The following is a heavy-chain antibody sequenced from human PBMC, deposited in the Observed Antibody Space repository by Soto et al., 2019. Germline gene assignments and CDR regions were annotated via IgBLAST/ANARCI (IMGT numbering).Heavy chain of an antibody. D-gene: IGHD3-10*01. Sequence: SGPTLVNPTQTITLTCTFSGFSLSTSGVGVGWIRQPPGKALEWLALIYWDDDKRYSPSLKSRLTITKDTSKNQVVLTLTKLDTVDTATYYCARGGWTTYYSPFFDYWGQGTLVTVSS. CDR3: ARGGWTTYYSPFFDY. CDR1: GFSLSTSGVG. J-gene: IGHJ4*02. CDR2: IYWDDDK. V-gene: IGHV2-5*02.